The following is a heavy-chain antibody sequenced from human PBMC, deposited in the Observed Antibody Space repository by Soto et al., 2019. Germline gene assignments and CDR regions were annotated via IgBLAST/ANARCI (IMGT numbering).Heavy chain of an antibody. Sequence: PEETLSLTCTVSGGSISSYYWSWIRQSPGKRLEWIGYIYFSGSTNYNPSLKSRVTISGDTSKNQFSLKLTSVTAADTAVYYCARVEYSGYPRIWGQGTLVTVSS. V-gene: IGHV4-59*01. CDR2: IYFSGST. CDR3: ARVEYSGYPRI. CDR1: GGSISSYY. D-gene: IGHD5-12*01. J-gene: IGHJ4*02.